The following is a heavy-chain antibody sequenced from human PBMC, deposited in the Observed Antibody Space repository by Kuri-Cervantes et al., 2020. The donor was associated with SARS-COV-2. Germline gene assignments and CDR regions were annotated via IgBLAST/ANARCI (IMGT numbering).Heavy chain of an antibody. Sequence: ASVKVSCKASGYTFTGYYMHWVRQAPGQGLEWMGRINPNSGGTNYAQKFQGRVTMTTDTSTTTAYLELRSLRSDDTAMYYCARENVVGPSPQYYFDYWGQGTLVTVSS. J-gene: IGHJ4*02. CDR3: ARENVVGPSPQYYFDY. CDR2: INPNSGGT. CDR1: GYTFTGYY. V-gene: IGHV1-2*06. D-gene: IGHD1-26*01.